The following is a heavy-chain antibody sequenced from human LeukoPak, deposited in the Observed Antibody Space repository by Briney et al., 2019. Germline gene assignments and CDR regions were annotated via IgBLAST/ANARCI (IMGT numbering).Heavy chain of an antibody. CDR3: ARDPYXYVXGXXRIHYYFDY. D-gene: IGHD3-16*02. Sequence: SVKVSCKASGGTFSSYAISWVRQAPGQGLEWMGGIIPIFGTANYAQKFQGRVTITADESTSTAYMELSSLRSEDTAVYYFARDPYXYVXGXXRIHYYFDYWGQGTLVTVSS. CDR2: IIPIFGTA. V-gene: IGHV1-69*13. CDR1: GGTFSSYA. J-gene: IGHJ4*02.